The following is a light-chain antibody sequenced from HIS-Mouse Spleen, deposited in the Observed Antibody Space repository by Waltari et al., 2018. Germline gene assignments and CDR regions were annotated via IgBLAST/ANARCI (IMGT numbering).Light chain of an antibody. Sequence: QSALTHPASVSGSPGQSITISSTGTSSDAGGYHYVSWYQQHPGKAPNLMIYDVSRRPSGVAHRFSGSKSGNTAPLTISGLQAEDDADYYCSSYTSSSTVFGGGTKLTVL. V-gene: IGLV2-14*03. CDR3: SSYTSSSTV. J-gene: IGLJ2*01. CDR2: DVS. CDR1: SSDAGGYHY.